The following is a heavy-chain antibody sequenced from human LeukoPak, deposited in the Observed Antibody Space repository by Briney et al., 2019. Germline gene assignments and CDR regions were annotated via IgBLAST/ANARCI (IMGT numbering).Heavy chain of an antibody. D-gene: IGHD2-2*02. CDR3: AKGGYCSSTSCYTSLDY. Sequence: GGSLRLSCAASGFTFSSYAMSWVRQAPGKGLEWVSVLSGSGGSTYYADSVKGRFTISRDNSKNTLYLQMNSLRAEDTAVYYCAKGGYCSSTSCYTSLDYWGQGTLVTVSS. J-gene: IGHJ4*02. CDR2: LSGSGGST. CDR1: GFTFSSYA. V-gene: IGHV3-23*01.